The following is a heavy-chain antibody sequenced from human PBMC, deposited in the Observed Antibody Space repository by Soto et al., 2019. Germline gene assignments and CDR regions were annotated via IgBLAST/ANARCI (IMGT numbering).Heavy chain of an antibody. V-gene: IGHV3-30*18. Sequence: PGGSLRLSCAASGFTFSSYGMHWVRQAPGKGLEWVAVISYDGSNKYYADSVKGRFTISRDNSKNTLYLQMNSLRAEDTAVYYCAKGGLILLYYMDVWGKGTTVTVSS. CDR2: ISYDGSNK. CDR3: AKGGLILLYYMDV. D-gene: IGHD1-26*01. J-gene: IGHJ6*03. CDR1: GFTFSSYG.